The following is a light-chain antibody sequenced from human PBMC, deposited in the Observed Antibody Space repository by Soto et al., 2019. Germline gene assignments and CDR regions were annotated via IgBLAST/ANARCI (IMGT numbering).Light chain of an antibody. CDR1: SSNIGSNT. CDR3: AAWDDSLNGPL. V-gene: IGLV1-44*01. J-gene: IGLJ2*01. Sequence: QSVLTQPPSASGTPGQRVTISCSGSSSNIGSNTVNWYQQLPVTAPKLLIYSNNQRPSGVPDRFSGSKSGTSASLAISGLQSEDEADYYCAAWDDSLNGPLFGGGTKVTVL. CDR2: SNN.